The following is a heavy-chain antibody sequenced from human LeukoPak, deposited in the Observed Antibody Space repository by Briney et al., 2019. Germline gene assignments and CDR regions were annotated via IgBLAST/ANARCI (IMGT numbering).Heavy chain of an antibody. D-gene: IGHD3-10*01. V-gene: IGHV3-11*06. Sequence: GGSLRLSCAASGFTFSDYYMSWIRQAPGKGLEWVSYISSSSSYTNYADSVKGRFTISRDNAKNSLYLQMNSLRAEDTAVYYCARIQGVRGVIPHWYFDLWGRGTLVTVSS. J-gene: IGHJ2*01. CDR2: ISSSSSYT. CDR3: ARIQGVRGVIPHWYFDL. CDR1: GFTFSDYY.